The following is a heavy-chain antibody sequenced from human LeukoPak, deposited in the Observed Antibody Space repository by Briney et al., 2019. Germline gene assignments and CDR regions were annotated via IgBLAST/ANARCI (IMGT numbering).Heavy chain of an antibody. V-gene: IGHV1-18*01. D-gene: IGHD5-18*01. Sequence: ASVKVSCKASGYTFTRYGISWVRQAPGQGLEWMGWISGYNGNTNYAQKLQGRVSMTADTSTSTAYMELSSLRSEDTAVYYCARAGPGYSYGYNYWGQGTLVTVSS. CDR1: GYTFTRYG. CDR3: ARAGPGYSYGYNY. CDR2: ISGYNGNT. J-gene: IGHJ4*02.